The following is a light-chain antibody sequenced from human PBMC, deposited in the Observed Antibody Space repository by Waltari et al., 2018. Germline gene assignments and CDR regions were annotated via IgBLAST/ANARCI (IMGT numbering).Light chain of an antibody. J-gene: IGKJ2*01. CDR2: GAS. CDR3: QQYGSSSYT. V-gene: IGKV3-20*01. CDR1: QSVSKNY. Sequence: VLTQSPGTLSLSPGESATLSCRASQSVSKNYLAWYQQKPGQAPRLLIYGASIRATGIPDRFSGRGSGRDFTLTISRLEPEDFAVYYCQQYGSSSYTFGQGTKLEI.